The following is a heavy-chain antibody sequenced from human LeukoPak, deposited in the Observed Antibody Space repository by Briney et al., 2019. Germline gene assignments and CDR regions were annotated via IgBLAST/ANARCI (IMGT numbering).Heavy chain of an antibody. D-gene: IGHD3-10*01. V-gene: IGHV3-23*01. Sequence: GGSLRLSCAASGFTFSSYAMSWVRQAPGKGLEWVSAINGSGGSTYYADSVKGRFTISRDNSKNTLYLQMNSPRAEDTAVYYCAKDTGILEWFGELSNFDYWGQGTLVTVSS. CDR1: GFTFSSYA. CDR3: AKDTGILEWFGELSNFDY. J-gene: IGHJ4*02. CDR2: INGSGGST.